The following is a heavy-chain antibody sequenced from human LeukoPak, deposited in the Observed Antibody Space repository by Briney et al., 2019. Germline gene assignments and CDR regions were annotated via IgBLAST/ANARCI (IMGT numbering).Heavy chain of an antibody. CDR2: VSGTGGRT. Sequence: GGSLRLSRAASGFTVSSNYMSWVRQAPGKGLEWVSVVSGTGGRTYYADSVKGRFTISRDNAKNSLYLQINSLRAEDTAVYYCARSSYSSSSSVWGQGTMVTVSS. V-gene: IGHV3-53*01. D-gene: IGHD6-6*01. CDR3: ARSSYSSSSSV. CDR1: GFTVSSNY. J-gene: IGHJ3*01.